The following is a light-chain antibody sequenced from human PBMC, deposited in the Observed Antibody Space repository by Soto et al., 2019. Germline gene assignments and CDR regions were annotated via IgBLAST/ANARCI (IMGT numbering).Light chain of an antibody. CDR3: QHYGISPPWT. V-gene: IGKV3-20*01. J-gene: IGKJ1*01. CDR2: GAS. CDR1: QSVNRNY. Sequence: EIVLTQSPGTLSLSPGERATLSCRVSQSVNRNYLAWYQQKPGQAPRLLIYGASTRASGLPDRFSSSGSGTDYTLTISRLEPEDFAVFYCQHYGISPPWTFGQGTKADNK.